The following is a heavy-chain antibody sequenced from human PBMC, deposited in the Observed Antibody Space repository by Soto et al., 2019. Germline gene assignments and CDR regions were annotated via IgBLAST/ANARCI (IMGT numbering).Heavy chain of an antibody. Sequence: PSETLSLTCTVSGDSISSYYWSWIRQPPGKGLEWIGYIHYSGSTYYNPSLKSRVTISVDTSKNQFSLKLSSVTAADTAVYYCARGPGTMAKIDYWGQGTLVTVSS. D-gene: IGHD3-10*01. V-gene: IGHV4-59*12. CDR1: GDSISSYY. CDR2: IHYSGST. J-gene: IGHJ4*02. CDR3: ARGPGTMAKIDY.